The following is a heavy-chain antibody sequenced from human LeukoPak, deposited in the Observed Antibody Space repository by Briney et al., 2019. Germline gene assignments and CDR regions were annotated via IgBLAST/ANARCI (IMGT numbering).Heavy chain of an antibody. CDR3: ERVPSGYTPNAHYYYYGMDV. CDR1: GGTFSRYA. J-gene: IGHJ6*02. Sequence: SVKVSCKASGGTFSRYAISWVRQAPGQGLEWMGSIIPIIGIVNYAQKFQGRVTVTADKSTSTAYMKLSSLRSEDPAVYYCERVPSGYTPNAHYYYYGMDVWGQGTTVPVSS. D-gene: IGHD5-12*01. V-gene: IGHV1-69*04. CDR2: IIPIIGIV.